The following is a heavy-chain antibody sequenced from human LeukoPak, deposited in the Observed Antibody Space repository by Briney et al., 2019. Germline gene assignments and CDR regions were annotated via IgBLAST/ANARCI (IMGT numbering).Heavy chain of an antibody. CDR2: IRSKAYGETA. Sequence: GSLRLSCTVSGFTFGYYAMSWIRQAPGKGLEWVGFIRSKAYGETADYAASVKGRFTISRDDSKAIAYLQMNSLKTEDTAVYHCTRDRGAYNLYDYWGQGTLVTVSS. CDR1: GFTFGYYA. D-gene: IGHD1-1*01. J-gene: IGHJ4*02. V-gene: IGHV3-49*03. CDR3: TRDRGAYNLYDY.